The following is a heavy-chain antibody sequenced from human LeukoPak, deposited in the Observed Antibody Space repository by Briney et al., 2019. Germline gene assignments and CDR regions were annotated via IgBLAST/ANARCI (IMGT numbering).Heavy chain of an antibody. CDR1: AGSISSSSYF. V-gene: IGHV4-39*07. J-gene: IGHJ3*02. CDR3: AIDYGSGSYSPGAFDI. D-gene: IGHD3-10*01. CDR2: IYYSGST. Sequence: SETLSLTCTVSAGSISSSSYFWGWIRQPPGKGPEWIGNIYYSGSTYYNPSLKSRVTISVDTSKNQFSLKLSSVTAADTAVYYCAIDYGSGSYSPGAFDIWGQGTMVTVSS.